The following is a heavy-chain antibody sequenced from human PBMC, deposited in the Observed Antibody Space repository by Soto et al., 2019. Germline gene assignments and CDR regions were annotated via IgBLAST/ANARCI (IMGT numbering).Heavy chain of an antibody. D-gene: IGHD1-26*01. CDR2: INHSGST. V-gene: IGHV4-34*01. CDR1: GGSFSGYY. CDR3: ASLGPSRWAPGPY. Sequence: SETLSLTCAVYGGSFSGYYWSWIRQPPGKGLEWIGEINHSGSTNYNPSLKSRVTISVDTSKNQFSLKLSSVTAADTAVYYCASLGPSRWAPGPYWGQGTLVTVSS. J-gene: IGHJ4*02.